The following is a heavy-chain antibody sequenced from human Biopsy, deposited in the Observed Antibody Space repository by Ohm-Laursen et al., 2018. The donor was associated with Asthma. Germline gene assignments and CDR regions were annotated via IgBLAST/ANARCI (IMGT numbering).Heavy chain of an antibody. Sequence: GASVKVSCKASGYPFTDYYVHWVRQAPGQGLEWMGRIDPNSGGTNYAQKFLGRVTMTRDTSVNTAFMVLSRLRSDDTAVYYCARIKIRIGAGTDRYFDLWCRGTLVTVSS. CDR3: ARIKIRIGAGTDRYFDL. CDR1: GYPFTDYY. D-gene: IGHD3-16*01. J-gene: IGHJ2*01. V-gene: IGHV1-2*06. CDR2: IDPNSGGT.